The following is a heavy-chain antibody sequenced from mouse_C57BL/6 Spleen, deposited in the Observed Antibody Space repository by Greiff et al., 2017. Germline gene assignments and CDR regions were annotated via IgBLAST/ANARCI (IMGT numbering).Heavy chain of an antibody. CDR2: IYPRSGNT. J-gene: IGHJ2*01. V-gene: IGHV1-81*01. CDR1: GYTFTSYG. D-gene: IGHD2-1*01. CDR3: ARIIYYGNYVGY. Sequence: VQLQQSGAELARPGASVKLSCKASGYTFTSYGISWVKQRTGQGLEWIGEIYPRSGNTYYNEKFKGKATLTADKSSSTAYMELRSLSSEDSAVYFCARIIYYGNYVGYWGQGTTLTVSS.